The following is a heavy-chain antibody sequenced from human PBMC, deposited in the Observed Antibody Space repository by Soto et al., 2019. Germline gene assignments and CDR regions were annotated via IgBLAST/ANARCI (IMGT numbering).Heavy chain of an antibody. CDR3: GRVLVAATRHTGPDY. CDR1: GVSISSSDYY. D-gene: IGHD2-15*01. CDR2: IDYNGVT. V-gene: IGHV4-39*02. Sequence: ETLSLACGVSGVSISSSDYYGAWIRQPPGKGLEWIGSIDYNGVTYSNPSLKGRVTISKDTSKNKFSLQLTSVTAADTAFYYCGRVLVAATRHTGPDYWGQGTQVTVSS. J-gene: IGHJ4*02.